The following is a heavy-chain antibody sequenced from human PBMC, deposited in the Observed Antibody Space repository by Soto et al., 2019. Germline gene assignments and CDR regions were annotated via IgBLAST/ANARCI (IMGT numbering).Heavy chain of an antibody. CDR1: GGTFSSYA. D-gene: IGHD2-15*01. CDR3: ARAREYCSGGSGYPDY. J-gene: IGHJ4*02. V-gene: IGHV1-69*12. CDR2: IIPIFGTA. Sequence: QVQLVQSGAEVKKPGSSVKVSCKASGGTFSSYAISWVRQAPGQGLEWMGGIIPIFGTANYAQKFQGRVTFPADEATSTAYMELSSLRSEDPAVYDGARAREYCSGGSGYPDYWGQGTLVTVSS.